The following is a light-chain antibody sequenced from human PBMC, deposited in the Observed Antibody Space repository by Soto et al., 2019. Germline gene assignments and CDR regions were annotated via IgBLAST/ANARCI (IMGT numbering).Light chain of an antibody. V-gene: IGLV2-14*01. Sequence: LTQPASVSGSPGQSITISCTGTSSDVGGYNYVSWYQQHPGKAPKLMIYEVSNRPSGVSNRFSGSKSGNTASLTISGLQAEDEADYYCASYTSSSSYVFGNGTKVTVL. CDR2: EVS. CDR1: SSDVGGYNY. CDR3: ASYTSSSSYV. J-gene: IGLJ1*01.